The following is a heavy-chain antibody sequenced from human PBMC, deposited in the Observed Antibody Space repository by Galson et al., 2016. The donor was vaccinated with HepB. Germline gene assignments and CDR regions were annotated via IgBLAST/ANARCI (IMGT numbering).Heavy chain of an antibody. D-gene: IGHD2-15*01. CDR2: INLDGSTT. V-gene: IGHV3-74*01. Sequence: SLRLSCAASGFTFTVYWMYWVRQAPGKGLVWVSHINLDGSTTTYADSVKGRFTISRDNARNTLDLQMDRLRAEDTAVYYCVSGYDAHAYGYWGQGTLVTVSS. J-gene: IGHJ4*02. CDR1: GFTFTVYW. CDR3: VSGYDAHAYGY.